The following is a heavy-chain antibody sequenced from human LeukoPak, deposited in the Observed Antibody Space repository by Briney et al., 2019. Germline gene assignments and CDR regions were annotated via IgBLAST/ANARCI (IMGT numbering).Heavy chain of an antibody. J-gene: IGHJ6*02. CDR3: AKGIGSRPIYYYYGMDV. V-gene: IGHV3-23*01. D-gene: IGHD2-2*01. CDR2: ISGSGGST. CDR1: GFTFSSYW. Sequence: GGSLRLSCAASGFTFSSYWMSWLRQAPGKGLEWVSAISGSGGSTYYADSVKGRFTISRDNSKNTLYLQMNSLRAEDTAVYYCAKGIGSRPIYYYYGMDVWGQGTTVTVSS.